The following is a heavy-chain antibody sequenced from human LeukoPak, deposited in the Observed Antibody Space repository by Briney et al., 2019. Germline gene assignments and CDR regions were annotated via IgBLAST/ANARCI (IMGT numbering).Heavy chain of an antibody. CDR3: ARDAGTSYHYYYYYGMDV. Sequence: SETLSLTCTVSGGSISSYDWSWIRQPAGKGLEWIGRIYTSGSTNYNPSLKSRVTMSVDTSKNQFSLKLSSVTAADTAVYYCARDAGTSYHYYYYYGMDVWGQGTTVTVSS. V-gene: IGHV4-4*07. J-gene: IGHJ6*02. D-gene: IGHD1-1*01. CDR2: IYTSGST. CDR1: GGSISSYD.